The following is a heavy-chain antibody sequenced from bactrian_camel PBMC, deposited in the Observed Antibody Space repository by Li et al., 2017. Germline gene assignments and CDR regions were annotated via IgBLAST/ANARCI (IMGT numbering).Heavy chain of an antibody. D-gene: IGHD2*01. CDR1: QDGSSTYC. Sequence: HVQLVESGGGSVQAGGSLRLSCAAPQDGSSTYCMAWLRQAAGKEREGVAGIGSDGGTTYSISVKGRFTISHDNAKRTLYLQMNSLKPEDTAMYYCVADCVFRYGHFDFNIGSRGQGTQVTVS. V-gene: IGHV3S53*01. CDR2: IGSDGGT. CDR3: VADCVFRYGHFDFNIGS. J-gene: IGHJ4*01.